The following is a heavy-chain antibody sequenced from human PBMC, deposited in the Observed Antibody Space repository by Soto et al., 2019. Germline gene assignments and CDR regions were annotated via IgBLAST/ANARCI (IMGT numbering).Heavy chain of an antibody. CDR1: GYTFTSYY. CDR2: INPSGGST. D-gene: IGHD2-15*01. Sequence: ASVKVSCKASGYTFTSYYMHWVRQAPGQGLEWMGIINPSGGSTSYAQKFQGRVTMTRDTSTSTVYMELSSLRSEDTAVYYCAMGDTLGYCSGGSCYSYYYYHYGMDVWGKGTTVTVSS. J-gene: IGHJ6*04. CDR3: AMGDTLGYCSGGSCYSYYYYHYGMDV. V-gene: IGHV1-46*01.